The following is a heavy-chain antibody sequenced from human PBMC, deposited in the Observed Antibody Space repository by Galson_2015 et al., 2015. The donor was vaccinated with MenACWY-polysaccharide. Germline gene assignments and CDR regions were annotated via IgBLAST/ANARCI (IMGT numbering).Heavy chain of an antibody. Sequence: SLRLSCAASGFTFPTSDMHWVRQATGKGLEWVSAFHAAGDSHYADSVKGRFTISRENAKNSMYLQMSSLRAGDTAVYYCARGSCSATSCDGRLNGLDTWGQGTVVTVSS. D-gene: IGHD2-2*01. CDR1: GFTFPTSD. J-gene: IGHJ3*02. V-gene: IGHV3-13*01. CDR2: FHAAGDS. CDR3: ARGSCSATSCDGRLNGLDT.